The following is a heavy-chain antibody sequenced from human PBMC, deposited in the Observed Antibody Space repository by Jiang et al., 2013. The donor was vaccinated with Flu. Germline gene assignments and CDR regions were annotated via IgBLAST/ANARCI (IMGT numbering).Heavy chain of an antibody. CDR1: GFTFNYYA. CDR3: ATLRGSTYDTYLMDS. J-gene: IGHJ5*01. V-gene: IGHV3-30*02. CDR2: LWHDGSNQ. Sequence: VQLLESGGGVVQPGGSLRLSCAASGFTFNYYAMHWVRQAPGKGLEWVASLWHDGSNQYYGDSVKGRFTISRDNSKNTLYLQMNSLRPEDTAVYYCATLRGSTYDTYLMDSWGQGTLVSVSS. D-gene: IGHD2-2*01.